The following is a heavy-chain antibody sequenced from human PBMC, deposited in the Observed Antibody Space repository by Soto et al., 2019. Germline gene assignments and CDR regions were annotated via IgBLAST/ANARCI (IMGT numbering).Heavy chain of an antibody. CDR2: INHSGGT. J-gene: IGHJ6*02. V-gene: IGHV4-34*01. CDR3: ARGRGVTATFYYYYGMDV. D-gene: IGHD2-21*02. Sequence: QVQLQQWGAGLLKPSETLSLTCAVYGGSFSGYYWNWIRQPPRKGLEWIGEINHSGGTKYNPSLKSRVTISVDTSKNQFSLKLSSVTAADTAVYYCARGRGVTATFYYYYGMDVWGQGTTVTVSS. CDR1: GGSFSGYY.